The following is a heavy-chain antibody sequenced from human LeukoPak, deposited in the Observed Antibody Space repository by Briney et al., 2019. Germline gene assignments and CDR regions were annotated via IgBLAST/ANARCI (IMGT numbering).Heavy chain of an antibody. CDR2: VSSSGGNT. CDR1: GCIFSSYS. V-gene: IGHV3-23*01. Sequence: GGSLRLSCAASGCIFSSYSMNWVRQAPGKGLEWVGSVSSSGGNTYYSAPVQGRCTTFRDNAKNSLYPLMYSRAAAGTRSYFCAKGLFWSGTRSYSFMVGWGKRSKVTV. D-gene: IGHD3-3*01. CDR3: AKGLFWSGTRSYSFMVG. J-gene: IGHJ6*03.